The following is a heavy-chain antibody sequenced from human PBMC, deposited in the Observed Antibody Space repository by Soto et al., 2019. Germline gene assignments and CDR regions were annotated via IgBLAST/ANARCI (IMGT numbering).Heavy chain of an antibody. CDR3: PKGQGVVPAANEYYYYGMDX. J-gene: IGHJ6*02. CDR2: ISCSGGST. V-gene: IGHV3-23*01. CDR1: GFTFRIYA. D-gene: IGHD2-2*01. Sequence: PGGSLRLSFAASGFTFRIYAMSWVRQAPGKGLEWVSSISCSGGSTYYAYSVKGRFTISIDNSKNKMYLQMKSLRAEDTAVYYCPKGQGVVPAANEYYYYGMDXWGQGTTVTVS.